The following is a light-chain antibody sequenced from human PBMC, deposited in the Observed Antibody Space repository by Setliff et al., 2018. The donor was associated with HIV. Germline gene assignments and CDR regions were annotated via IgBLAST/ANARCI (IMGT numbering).Light chain of an antibody. CDR2: DVS. Sequence: ALAQPASVSGSPGQSITISCIGTSSDVGGYDFVSWYQQRPDKAPKLIIFDVSERPSGVSHRFSGSKSGNTASLTISGLQTEDEGDYFCASYRSPAAYVFGIGTKVTVL. CDR1: SSDVGGYDF. J-gene: IGLJ1*01. CDR3: ASYRSPAAYV. V-gene: IGLV2-14*03.